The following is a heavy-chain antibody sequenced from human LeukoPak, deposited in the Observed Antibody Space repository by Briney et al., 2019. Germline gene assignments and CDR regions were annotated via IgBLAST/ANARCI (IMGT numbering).Heavy chain of an antibody. J-gene: IGHJ4*02. V-gene: IGHV1-24*01. Sequence: ASVKVPCKVSGYTLTELSMHWVRQAPGKGLEWMGGFDPEDGETIYAQKFQGRVTMTEDTSTDTAYMELSSLRSEDTAVYYCATVRYCSSTSCFSFGYWGQGTLVTVSA. CDR3: ATVRYCSSTSCFSFGY. CDR2: FDPEDGET. D-gene: IGHD2-2*01. CDR1: GYTLTELS.